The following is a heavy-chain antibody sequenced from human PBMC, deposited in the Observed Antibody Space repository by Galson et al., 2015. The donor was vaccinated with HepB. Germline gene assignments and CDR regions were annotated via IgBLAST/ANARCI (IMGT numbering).Heavy chain of an antibody. Sequence: SVKVSCKVSGYTLTELSMHWVRQAPGKGLEWMGGFDPEDGETIYAQKFQGRVTMTEDTSTDTAYMELSSLRSEDTAVYYCATGGKDLVGAIPFDYWGQGTLVTVSS. CDR1: GYTLTELS. CDR2: FDPEDGET. V-gene: IGHV1-24*01. D-gene: IGHD1-26*01. J-gene: IGHJ4*02. CDR3: ATGGKDLVGAIPFDY.